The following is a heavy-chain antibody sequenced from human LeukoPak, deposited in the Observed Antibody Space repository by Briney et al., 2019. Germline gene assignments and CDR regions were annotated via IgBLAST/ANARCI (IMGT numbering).Heavy chain of an antibody. Sequence: ASVKVSCKASGGTFSSYAISWVRQAPGQGLEWMGWINPNSGGTNYAQKFQGRVTMTRDTSISTAYMELSRLRSDDTAVYYCARGGYDSSEPDYWGQGTLVAVSS. V-gene: IGHV1-2*02. CDR3: ARGGYDSSEPDY. J-gene: IGHJ4*02. CDR1: GGTFSSYA. D-gene: IGHD3-22*01. CDR2: INPNSGGT.